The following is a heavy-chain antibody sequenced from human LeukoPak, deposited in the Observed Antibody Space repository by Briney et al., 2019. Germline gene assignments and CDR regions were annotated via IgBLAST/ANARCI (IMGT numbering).Heavy chain of an antibody. J-gene: IGHJ4*02. CDR2: ISACNGNT. V-gene: IGHV1-18*01. CDR3: ARADSGYDLELDY. D-gene: IGHD5-12*01. CDR1: GYTFTSYG. Sequence: ASVKVSCKASGYTFTSYGISWVRQAPGQGLEWMGWISACNGNTNYAQKFQGRVTMTRDTSISTAYMELSRLRSDDTAVYYCARADSGYDLELDYWGQGTLVTVSS.